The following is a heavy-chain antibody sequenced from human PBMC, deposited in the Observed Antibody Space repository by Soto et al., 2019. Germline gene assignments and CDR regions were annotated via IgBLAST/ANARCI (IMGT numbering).Heavy chain of an antibody. V-gene: IGHV3-23*04. D-gene: IGHD1-1*01. J-gene: IGHJ4*02. CDR2: ISGSGGTT. CDR3: AKDKFTVTTKICDS. Sequence: EVQLVESGGGLVQPGGSLRLSCAASGFTFSSYAMSWVRQAPGKGLEWVSGISGSGGTTYDADSVKGRFAISRANSKNTLYLQMNSLRAVDTAVYYCAKDKFTVTTKICDSWGQGTLVTVSS. CDR1: GFTFSSYA.